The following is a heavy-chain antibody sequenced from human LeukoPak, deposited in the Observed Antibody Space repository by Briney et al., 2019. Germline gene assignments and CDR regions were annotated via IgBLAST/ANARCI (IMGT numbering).Heavy chain of an antibody. CDR1: GGSIRDYY. V-gene: IGHV4-4*07. J-gene: IGHJ4*02. Sequence: PSETLSLTCTVSGGSIRDYYWSWIRQPAGKGLEWIGRIYTSGSTDYNPSLKSRVAMSVDTSKNQFSLKLNSMTAADTAVYYCARGPPPDFDCWGQGTLVTVSS. CDR2: IYTSGST. CDR3: ARGPPPDFDC.